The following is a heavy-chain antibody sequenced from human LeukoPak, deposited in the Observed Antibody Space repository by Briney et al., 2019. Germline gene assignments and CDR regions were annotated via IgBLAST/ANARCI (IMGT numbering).Heavy chain of an antibody. D-gene: IGHD3-22*01. J-gene: IGHJ4*02. V-gene: IGHV1-2*02. CDR2: INPNSGGT. CDR1: GYTFTGYY. CDR3: ARADSSGSDY. Sequence: GASVKVSCKASGYTFTGYYMHWVRQAPGQGLEWMGWINPNSGGTDYAQRFQGRVTMTRYTSISTAYMELSRLRSDDTAVYYCARADSSGSDYWGQGTLVTVSS.